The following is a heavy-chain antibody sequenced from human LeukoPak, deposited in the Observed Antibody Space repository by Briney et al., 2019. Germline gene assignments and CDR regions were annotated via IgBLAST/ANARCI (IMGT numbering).Heavy chain of an antibody. CDR2: IRYDGSNK. CDR3: AKDRSSARALVGAYYFDY. CDR1: GFTFSSYG. J-gene: IGHJ4*02. Sequence: GGSLRLSCAASGFTFSSYGMHWVRQAPGKGLEWVAFIRYDGSNKYYADSVKGRFTISRDNSKNTLYLQMNSLRVEDTAVYYCAKDRSSARALVGAYYFDYWGQGTLVTVSS. D-gene: IGHD1-26*01. V-gene: IGHV3-30*02.